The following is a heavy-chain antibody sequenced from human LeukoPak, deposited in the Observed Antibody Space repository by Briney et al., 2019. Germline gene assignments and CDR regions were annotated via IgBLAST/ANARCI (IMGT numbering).Heavy chain of an antibody. CDR1: GGSISSYY. V-gene: IGHV4-59*01. J-gene: IGHJ4*02. D-gene: IGHD3-22*01. CDR2: IYYSGST. CDR3: AREFGYYDSSGYYYGDVHFDY. Sequence: SETLSLTCTVSGGSISSYYWSWIRQPPGKGLEWIGYIYYSGSTNYNPSLKSRVSISVDTSKNQFSLKLSSVTAADTAVYYCAREFGYYDSSGYYYGDVHFDYWGQGTLVTVSS.